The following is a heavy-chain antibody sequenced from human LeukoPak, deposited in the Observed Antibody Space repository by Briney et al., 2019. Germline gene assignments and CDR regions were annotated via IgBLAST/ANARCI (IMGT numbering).Heavy chain of an antibody. D-gene: IGHD2-15*01. J-gene: IGHJ6*03. Sequence: PSETLSLTCTVSGYSISSGYYWGWIRQPPGKGLEWIGSIYHSGSTYYNPSLKSRVTISVDTSKNQFSLKLSSVTAADTAVYYCARDAYCSGGSCYGVMDVWGKGTTVTVSS. V-gene: IGHV4-38-2*02. CDR3: ARDAYCSGGSCYGVMDV. CDR2: IYHSGST. CDR1: GYSISSGYY.